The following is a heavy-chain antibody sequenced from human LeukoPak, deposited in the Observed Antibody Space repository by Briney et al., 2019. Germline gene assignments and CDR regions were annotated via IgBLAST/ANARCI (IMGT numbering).Heavy chain of an antibody. V-gene: IGHV3-7*01. J-gene: IGHJ4*02. CDR1: GFTFSSYW. D-gene: IGHD3-22*01. Sequence: PGGSLRLSCAASGFTFSSYWMSWVRQAPGKGLEWVANIKQDGSEKYYVDSVKDRFTISRDNAKNSLYLQMNSLRAEDTAVYYCARESTPMIVVVNSFDYWGQGTLVTVSS. CDR2: IKQDGSEK. CDR3: ARESTPMIVVVNSFDY.